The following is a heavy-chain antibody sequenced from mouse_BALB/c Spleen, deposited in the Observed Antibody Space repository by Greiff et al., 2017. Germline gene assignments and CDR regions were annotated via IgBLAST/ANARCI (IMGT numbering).Heavy chain of an antibody. CDR2: ISDGGSYT. J-gene: IGHJ4*01. Sequence: EVKLAESGGGLVKPGGSLKLSCAASGFTFSDYYMYWVRQTPEKRLEWVATISDGGSYTYYPDSVKGRFTISRDNAKNNLYLQMSSLKSEDTAMYYCARDRAMDYWGQGTSVTVSS. CDR1: GFTFSDYY. V-gene: IGHV5-4*02. CDR3: ARDRAMDY.